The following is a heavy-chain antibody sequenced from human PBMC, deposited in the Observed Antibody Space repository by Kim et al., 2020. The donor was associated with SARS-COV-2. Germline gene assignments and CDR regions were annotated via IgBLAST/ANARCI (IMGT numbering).Heavy chain of an antibody. CDR2: ISWNSGSL. CDR1: GFTFDDYA. V-gene: IGHV3-9*01. J-gene: IGHJ4*02. CDR3: AKDYYVSGSKPYYFDY. D-gene: IGHD3-10*01. Sequence: GGSLRLSCAASGFTFDDYAMHWVRQAPGKGLEWVSGISWNSGSLGYADSVKGRFTISRDNAKNSLYLQMNSLRAEDTALYYCAKDYYVSGSKPYYFDYWGQGTLVTVSS.